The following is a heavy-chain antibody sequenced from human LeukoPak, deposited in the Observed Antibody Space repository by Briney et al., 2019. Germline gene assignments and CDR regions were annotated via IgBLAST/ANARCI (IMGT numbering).Heavy chain of an antibody. J-gene: IGHJ4*02. D-gene: IGHD5-18*01. CDR2: ISSSSSYI. Sequence: GSLRLSCAASGFTFSSYSMNWVRQAPGKGLEWVSSISSSSSYIYYPDSVKGRFTISRDNAKNSLYLQMNSLRAEDTAVYYCARVSLIQLWSYFDYWGQGTLVTVSS. CDR3: ARVSLIQLWSYFDY. V-gene: IGHV3-21*01. CDR1: GFTFSSYS.